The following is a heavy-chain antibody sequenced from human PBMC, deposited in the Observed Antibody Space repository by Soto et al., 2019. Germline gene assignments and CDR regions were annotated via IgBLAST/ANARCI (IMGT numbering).Heavy chain of an antibody. Sequence: GGSLRLSCAASGFTFSSYGMHWVRQAPGKGLEWVAVIWYDGSNKYYADSAKGRFTISRDNSKNTLYLQMNSLRGEDTAVYYCARDMYLLRGWSNFDYWGQGTLVTVSA. J-gene: IGHJ4*02. CDR3: ARDMYLLRGWSNFDY. V-gene: IGHV3-33*01. CDR1: GFTFSSYG. D-gene: IGHD6-19*01. CDR2: IWYDGSNK.